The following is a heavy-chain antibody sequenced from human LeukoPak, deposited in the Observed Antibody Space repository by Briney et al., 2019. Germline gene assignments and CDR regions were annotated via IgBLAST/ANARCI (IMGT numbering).Heavy chain of an antibody. CDR3: ARARYIVVVVAATNWFDP. CDR2: IYYSGST. D-gene: IGHD2-15*01. CDR1: RGSTSSSSYY. V-gene: IGHV4-39*01. J-gene: IGHJ5*02. Sequence: SETPSLTRTLSRGSTSSSSYYWGWTRQPPGKGLEWLGSIYYSGSTYYNPSLKSRVTISVDTSKNQFSLKLSSVTAADTAVYYCARARYIVVVVAATNWFDPWGQGTLVTVSS.